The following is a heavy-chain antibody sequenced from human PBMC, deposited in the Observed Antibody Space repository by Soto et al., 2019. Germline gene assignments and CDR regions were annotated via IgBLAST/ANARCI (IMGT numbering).Heavy chain of an antibody. CDR1: GVSITSADYY. CDR3: ERGRDNWNRGAFAV. J-gene: IGHJ3*01. D-gene: IGHD1-20*01. Sequence: QVQLQESGPGLVKPSQTLSLTCTVSGVSITSADYYWSWIRKRPGKGLEWIGCTDNSGNTHDNTSLESRVTISIDTLETQVSLKVRSVAAADTDGYYCERGRDNWNRGAFAVCGQGTMVTVSS. V-gene: IGHV4-30-4*01. CDR2: TDNSGNT.